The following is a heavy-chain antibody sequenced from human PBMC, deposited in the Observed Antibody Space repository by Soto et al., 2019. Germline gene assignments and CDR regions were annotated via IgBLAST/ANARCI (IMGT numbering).Heavy chain of an antibody. CDR3: AATRLGY. Sequence: EVQLVESGGGLVQPGGSLRLSCAVSGFTVSSNYMSWVRQAPGKGLEWVSVIYSNGSTYYADSVKDRFTISRHNSKHTLYLQMNSLRAEDTAVYYCAATRLGYWGQGTLVTVSS. D-gene: IGHD5-12*01. J-gene: IGHJ4*02. CDR1: GFTVSSNY. CDR2: IYSNGST. V-gene: IGHV3-53*04.